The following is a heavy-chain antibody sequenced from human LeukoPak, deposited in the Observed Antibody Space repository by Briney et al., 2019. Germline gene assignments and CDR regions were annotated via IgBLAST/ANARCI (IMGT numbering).Heavy chain of an antibody. CDR1: GFTFDDYT. J-gene: IGHJ4*02. Sequence: GGSLRLSCAASGFTFDDYTMHWVRQAPGKGLEWVSSINWNSGSIGYADSVKGRFTISRDNAKNSLYLQMNSLRAEDTAVYYCAREPTYSSSWHTSCDYWGQGTLVTVSS. V-gene: IGHV3-9*01. D-gene: IGHD6-13*01. CDR2: INWNSGSI. CDR3: AREPTYSSSWHTSCDY.